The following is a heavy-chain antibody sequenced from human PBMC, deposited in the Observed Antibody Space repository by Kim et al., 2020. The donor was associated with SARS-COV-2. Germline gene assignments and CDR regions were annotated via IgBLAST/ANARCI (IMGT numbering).Heavy chain of an antibody. D-gene: IGHD1-26*01. J-gene: IGHJ4*01. Sequence: SETLSLTCTVSGYSISSGYYWGWIRQPPGKGLEWIGSIYHSGSTYYNPSLKSRVTISVDTSKNQFSLKLSSVTAADTAVYYCAREREGRGAARRRPPFD. CDR1: GYSISSGYY. CDR3: AREREGRGAARRRPPFD. V-gene: IGHV4-38-2*02. CDR2: IYHSGST.